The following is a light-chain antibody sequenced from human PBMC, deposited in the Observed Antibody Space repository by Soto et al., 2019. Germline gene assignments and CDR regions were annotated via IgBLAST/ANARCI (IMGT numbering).Light chain of an antibody. V-gene: IGLV2-23*01. CDR3: ISYTVSRSYV. Sequence: QSALTQPASVSGSPGQAITISCTGTSSDVGSYNLVSWFQQLPGKVPKLLIYEGTKRPSGVSDRFSGSKSGSTASLTISGLQADDEADYYCISYTVSRSYVFGPGTKLTVL. CDR1: SSDVGSYNL. CDR2: EGT. J-gene: IGLJ1*01.